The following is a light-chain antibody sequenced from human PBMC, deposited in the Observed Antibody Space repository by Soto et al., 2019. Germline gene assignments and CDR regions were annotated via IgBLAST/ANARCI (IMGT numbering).Light chain of an antibody. J-gene: IGKJ1*01. CDR3: MRAVQTPRT. CDR2: LGS. Sequence: DIVMTQSPLSLPVTPGEPASISCGSSQSLLHSNGHNYLDWYVQKPGQSPQLLIYLGSNRASGVPDRFSGSGSGTDFTLKISRVEAEDVGVYYCMRAVQTPRTFGQGTKVEIK. V-gene: IGKV2-28*01. CDR1: QSLLHSNGHNY.